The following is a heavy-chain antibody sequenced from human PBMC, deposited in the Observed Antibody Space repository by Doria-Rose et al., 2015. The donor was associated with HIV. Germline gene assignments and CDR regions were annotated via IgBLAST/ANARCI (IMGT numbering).Heavy chain of an antibody. V-gene: IGHV4-39*01. CDR1: GGSVASGTPY. Sequence: QVQLQESGPGLVKPSETLSLTCTVPGGSVASGTPYWDWIRQTPGKGLEWIGTIYYSGTTYYKPSLRGRVTISLHTSKNQYSLKLISVTAADTGVYYCAKQAVNWFDPWGQGTLVTVSS. CDR3: AKQAVNWFDP. J-gene: IGHJ5*02. D-gene: IGHD6-25*01. CDR2: IYYSGTT.